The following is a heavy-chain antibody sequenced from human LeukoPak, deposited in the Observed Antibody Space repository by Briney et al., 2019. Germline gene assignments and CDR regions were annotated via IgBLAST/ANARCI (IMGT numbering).Heavy chain of an antibody. CDR3: ARTYYYDSSGYSGSDAFDI. V-gene: IGHV4-34*01. Sequence: SETLSLTCAVYGGSFSGYYWSWIRQPPGKGLEWIGEINHSGSTNYNPSLKSRVTISVDTSKNQFSLKLSSVTAADTAVYYCARTYYYDSSGYSGSDAFDIWGQGTMVTVSS. J-gene: IGHJ3*02. D-gene: IGHD3-22*01. CDR2: INHSGST. CDR1: GGSFSGYY.